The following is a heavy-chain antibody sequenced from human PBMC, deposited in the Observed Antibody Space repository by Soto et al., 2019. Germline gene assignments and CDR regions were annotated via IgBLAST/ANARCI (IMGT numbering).Heavy chain of an antibody. V-gene: IGHV3-23*05. CDR3: AKGRLAVGSDWFDS. D-gene: IGHD1-26*01. Sequence: GSLRLSCEASGFTFYTYAMIWVRQAPGKGLEWVTAIDSDGTDTYYADFVKGRFTVSRDNSKNTLYLQMRSLTAEDTALYYCAKGRLAVGSDWFDSWGPGTLVTVS. CDR2: IDSDGTDT. CDR1: GFTFYTYA. J-gene: IGHJ5*01.